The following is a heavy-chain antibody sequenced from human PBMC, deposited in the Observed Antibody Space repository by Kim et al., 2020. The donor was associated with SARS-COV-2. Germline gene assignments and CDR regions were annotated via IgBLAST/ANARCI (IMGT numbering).Heavy chain of an antibody. CDR1: GGSISSGGYY. J-gene: IGHJ4*02. Sequence: SETLSLTCTVSGGSISSGGYYWSWIRQHTGKGLEWIGYIYYSGSTYYNPSLKSRVTISVDTYKNQFSLKLSSVTAADTAVYYCARGGTSFGVVTRPFDYWGQGTLVPGSS. CDR3: ARGGTSFGVVTRPFDY. V-gene: IGHV4-31*03. CDR2: IYYSGST. D-gene: IGHD3-3*01.